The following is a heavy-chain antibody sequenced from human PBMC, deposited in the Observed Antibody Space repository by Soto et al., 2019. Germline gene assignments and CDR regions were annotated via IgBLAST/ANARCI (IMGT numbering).Heavy chain of an antibody. J-gene: IGHJ6*02. V-gene: IGHV1-2*02. CDR2: INPNSGGT. D-gene: IGHD1-20*01. CDR3: VISGVVYHRYGIDV. CDR1: GYAFTGYY. Sequence: SVKGACKASGYAFTGYYMHWVRQAPGQGLEWMGWINPNSGGTNYAQKFQGRVTMTRDTSISTAYMELSRLRSDDTAVYYCVISGVVYHRYGIDVRGQGTTVT.